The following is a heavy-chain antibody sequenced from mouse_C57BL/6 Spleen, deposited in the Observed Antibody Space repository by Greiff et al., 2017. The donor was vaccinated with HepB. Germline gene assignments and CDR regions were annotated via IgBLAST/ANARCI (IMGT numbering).Heavy chain of an antibody. J-gene: IGHJ3*01. CDR2: IHPNSGST. CDR3: ARSIYYDREGFAY. V-gene: IGHV1-64*01. Sequence: VQLQQSGAELVKPGASVKLSCKASGYTFTSYWMHWVKQGPGQGLEWLGMIHPNSGSTNYNDKFKSKATLTVDKSSSTAYMQLSSLTSEDSAVYYYARSIYYDREGFAYWGQGTLVTVSA. CDR1: GYTFTSYW. D-gene: IGHD2-4*01.